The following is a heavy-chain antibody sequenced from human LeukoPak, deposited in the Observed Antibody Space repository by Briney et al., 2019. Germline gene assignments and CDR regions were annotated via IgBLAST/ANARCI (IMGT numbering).Heavy chain of an antibody. V-gene: IGHV3-33*01. CDR2: IWYDGSNK. CDR3: ARSRKGYCSSTSCYTHYYYYYMDV. J-gene: IGHJ6*03. Sequence: PGGSLRLSCAASGFTFSSYGMHWVRQAPGKGLEWVAVIWYDGSNKYYADSVKGRFTISRDNSKNALYLQMNSLRAEDTAVYYCARSRKGYCSSTSCYTHYYYYYMDVWGKGTTVTVSS. D-gene: IGHD2-2*02. CDR1: GFTFSSYG.